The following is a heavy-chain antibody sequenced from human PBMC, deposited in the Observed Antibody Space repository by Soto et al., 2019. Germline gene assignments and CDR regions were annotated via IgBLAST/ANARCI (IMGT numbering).Heavy chain of an antibody. J-gene: IGHJ4*02. CDR1: GFTFSSYA. Sequence: GGSLRLSCAASGFTFSSYAMSWVRQAPGKGLEWVSAISGSGGSTYYADSVKGRFTISRDNSKNTLYLQMNSLRAEDTAVYYCAKTGFRITFGGVMDYWGQGTLVTVYS. V-gene: IGHV3-23*01. CDR2: ISGSGGST. D-gene: IGHD3-16*01. CDR3: AKTGFRITFGGVMDY.